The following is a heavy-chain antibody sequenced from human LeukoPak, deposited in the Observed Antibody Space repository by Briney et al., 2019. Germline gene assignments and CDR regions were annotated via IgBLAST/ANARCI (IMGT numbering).Heavy chain of an antibody. V-gene: IGHV4-59*12. CDR3: ARDNIAVAGTDFDY. CDR1: GGTISSYY. Sequence: KPSETLSLTCTVSGGTISSYYWSWVRQPPGKGLEWIGYIYYSGSTNYNPSLKSRVTISVDTSKNQFSLKLSSVTAADTAVYYCARDNIAVAGTDFDYWGQGTLVTVSS. J-gene: IGHJ4*02. CDR2: IYYSGST. D-gene: IGHD6-19*01.